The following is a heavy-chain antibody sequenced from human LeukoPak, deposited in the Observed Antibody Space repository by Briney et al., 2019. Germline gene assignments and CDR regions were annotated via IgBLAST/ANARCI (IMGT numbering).Heavy chain of an antibody. CDR3: ATAYDSSGYYPFDY. D-gene: IGHD3-22*01. CDR2: INPSGGNT. Sequence: GASVKVSCKASGYTFTSYYMHWVRQAPGQGLEWMGIINPSGGNTNYAQKLQGRVTMTTDTSTSTAYMELRSLRSDDTAVYYCATAYDSSGYYPFDYWGQGTLVTVSS. CDR1: GYTFTSYY. J-gene: IGHJ4*02. V-gene: IGHV1-46*01.